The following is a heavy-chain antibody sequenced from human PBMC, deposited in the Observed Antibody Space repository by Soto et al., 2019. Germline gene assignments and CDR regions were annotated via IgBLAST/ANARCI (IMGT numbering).Heavy chain of an antibody. D-gene: IGHD1-26*01. V-gene: IGHV4-61*08. Sequence: PSETLSLTCTVSGGSIINGDYYWSWIRQPPGKGLEWIGYVFYFGNTNYNPSLKSRVTISVDTSKNQFSLKLSSVTAADTAVYYCARGSHPVGATSYWGQGTLVTVSS. CDR1: GGSIINGDYY. J-gene: IGHJ4*02. CDR2: VFYFGNT. CDR3: ARGSHPVGATSY.